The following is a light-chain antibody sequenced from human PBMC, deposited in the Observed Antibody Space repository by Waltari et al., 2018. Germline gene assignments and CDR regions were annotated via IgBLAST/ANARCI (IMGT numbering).Light chain of an antibody. J-gene: IGLJ3*02. CDR3: SLYMGSGIWV. V-gene: IGLV8-61*01. Sequence: QTVVTQEPSLSVSPGGTVTLTCALTSGSASTTSYATWYQQTPGQPPRTLVYKGSSRSSGVPDRFSGSVLGNTAALTITGAQADDESNYYCSLYMGSGIWVFGGGTKLTVL. CDR2: KGS. CDR1: SGSASTTSY.